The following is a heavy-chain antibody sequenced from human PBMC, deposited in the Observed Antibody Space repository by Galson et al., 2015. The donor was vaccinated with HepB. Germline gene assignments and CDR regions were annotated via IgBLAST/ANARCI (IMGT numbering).Heavy chain of an antibody. CDR1: GFTFSSYG. CDR3: AKAMGVYGMDV. Sequence: SLRLSCAASGFTFSSYGMHWVRQAPGKGLEWVAVIWYDGSNKYYADSVKGRFTISRDNSKNTLYLQMNSLRAEDTAVYYCAKAMGVYGMDVWGRGTTVTVSS. J-gene: IGHJ6*02. V-gene: IGHV3-33*06. CDR2: IWYDGSNK. D-gene: IGHD3-10*01.